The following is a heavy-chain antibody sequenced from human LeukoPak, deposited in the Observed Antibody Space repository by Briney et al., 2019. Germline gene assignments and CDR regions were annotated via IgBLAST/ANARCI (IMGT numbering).Heavy chain of an antibody. CDR3: ARVMSHYCSSTSCLYFDY. V-gene: IGHV3-48*03. CDR1: GFTFSSYE. Sequence: GGSLRLSCAASGFTFSSYEMNWVRQAPGKGLEWVSYISSSGSTIYYADSVKGRFTISRDNAKNSLYLQMNSLRAEDTAVYYCARVMSHYCSSTSCLYFDYWGQGTLVTASS. CDR2: ISSSGSTI. J-gene: IGHJ4*02. D-gene: IGHD2-2*01.